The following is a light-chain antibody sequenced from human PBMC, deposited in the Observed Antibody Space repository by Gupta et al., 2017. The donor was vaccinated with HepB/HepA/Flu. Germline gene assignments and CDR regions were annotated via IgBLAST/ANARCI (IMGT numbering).Light chain of an antibody. CDR2: DVS. CDR1: NSDVGGYNY. CDR3: SSYTSSGTVV. V-gene: IGLV2-14*03. J-gene: IGLJ2*01. Sequence: QYALTKPACVSGSPGQSFTISCTGTNSDVGGYNYASWYQQHPGKAPKLMIYDVSKRPSGVANRFSGSKSGNTASLTISGLQAEDEADYYCSSYTSSGTVVFGGGTKLTVL.